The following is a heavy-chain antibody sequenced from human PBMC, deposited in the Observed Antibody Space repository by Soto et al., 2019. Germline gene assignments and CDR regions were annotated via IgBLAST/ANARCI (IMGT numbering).Heavy chain of an antibody. CDR3: SRHLQLSWYPSGAFDI. CDR2: IYYSGST. D-gene: IGHD6-13*01. CDR1: GGSISSYY. Sequence: QVQLQESGPGLVKPSETLSLTCTVSGGSISSYYWRWIRQPPGKRLEWIGYIYYSGSTNYNPSLKSRVTISVDTSKNQFSLKLSSVTAADTAVYYCSRHLQLSWYPSGAFDIWGQGTMVTVSS. V-gene: IGHV4-59*08. J-gene: IGHJ3*02.